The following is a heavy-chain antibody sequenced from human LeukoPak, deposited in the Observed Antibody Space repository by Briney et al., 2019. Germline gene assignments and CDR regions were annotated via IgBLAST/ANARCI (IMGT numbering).Heavy chain of an antibody. V-gene: IGHV3-74*01. Sequence: GGSLRLSCAASGFTFSSYWMHWVRQAPGKGLVWVSRINSDGSSTSYADSVKGRFTISRDNAKNTVYLQMNSLRAEDTAVYYCARDLGQYYDTSDNWFDPWGQGTLVTVSS. CDR1: GFTFSSYW. CDR2: INSDGSST. CDR3: ARDLGQYYDTSDNWFDP. J-gene: IGHJ5*02. D-gene: IGHD3-22*01.